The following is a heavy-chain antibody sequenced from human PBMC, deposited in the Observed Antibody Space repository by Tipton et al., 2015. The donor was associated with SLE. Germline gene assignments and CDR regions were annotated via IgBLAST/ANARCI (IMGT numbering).Heavy chain of an antibody. CDR2: INHSGST. D-gene: IGHD7-27*01. CDR3: ARAKLGFFFDY. V-gene: IGHV4-34*01. Sequence: TLSLTCAVYGGSFSGYYWSWIRQPPGKGLEWIGEINHSGSTNYNPSLKSRVTISLDTSKKQFSLKLSSVTAADTAVYYCARAKLGFFFDYWGQGTLVTVSS. J-gene: IGHJ4*02. CDR1: GGSFSGYY.